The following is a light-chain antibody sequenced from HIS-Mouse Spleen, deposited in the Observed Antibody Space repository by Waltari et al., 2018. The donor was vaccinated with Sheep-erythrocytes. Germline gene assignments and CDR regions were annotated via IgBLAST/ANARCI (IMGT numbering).Light chain of an antibody. Sequence: LTQPRSVSVSPGQTASITCSGDQLGDKYACWYQQKPGQSPVLVIYQDSKRPSGIPERFSGSNAVKTATLTISGTQAMDEADDYCQAWDSSTAWVFGGGTKLTVL. CDR2: QDS. CDR3: QAWDSSTAWV. V-gene: IGLV3-1*01. CDR1: QLGDKY. J-gene: IGLJ3*02.